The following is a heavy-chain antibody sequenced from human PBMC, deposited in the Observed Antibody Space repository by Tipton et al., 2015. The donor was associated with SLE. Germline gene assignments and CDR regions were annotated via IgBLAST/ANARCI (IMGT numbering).Heavy chain of an antibody. CDR2: IYTSGST. CDR1: GGSISSGSYY. J-gene: IGHJ3*02. D-gene: IGHD1-26*01. CDR3: AREIVGATGAFDI. Sequence: LRLSCTVSGGSISSGSYYWSWIRQPAGKGLEWIGYIYTSGSTNYNPSLKSRVTISVDTSKNQFSLKLSSVTAADTAMYYCAREIVGATGAFDIWGHGTMVTVSS. V-gene: IGHV4-61*09.